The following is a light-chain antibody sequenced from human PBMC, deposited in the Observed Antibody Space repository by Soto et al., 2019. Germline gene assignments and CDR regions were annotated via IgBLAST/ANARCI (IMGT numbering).Light chain of an antibody. CDR2: DDS. Sequence: SYELTQPPSVSVSPGQTARITCSGDALPKKFASWYQQKSGQAPLLVIYDDSRRPSGIPERFSGSSSGTVATSTVTEAQVEDEADYYCYSLDHSGNIMVFGGGTQLTVL. CDR3: YSLDHSGNIMV. J-gene: IGLJ2*01. CDR1: ALPKKF. V-gene: IGLV3-10*01.